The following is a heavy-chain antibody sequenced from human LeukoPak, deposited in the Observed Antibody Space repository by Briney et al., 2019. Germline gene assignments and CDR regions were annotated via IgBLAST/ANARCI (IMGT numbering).Heavy chain of an antibody. D-gene: IGHD2-21*02. CDR2: ISWNSGDI. CDR1: GFSFGGYA. CDR3: VKSGGYATAIRYFDL. Sequence: GGSLRLSCAASGFSFGGYALHWVRQAPGKGLEWVASISWNSGDIIHADSVKGRFTISRDNAKNSLYLQMDSLRTEDTALYYCVKSGGYATAIRYFDLWGRGTLVTVSS. V-gene: IGHV3-9*01. J-gene: IGHJ2*01.